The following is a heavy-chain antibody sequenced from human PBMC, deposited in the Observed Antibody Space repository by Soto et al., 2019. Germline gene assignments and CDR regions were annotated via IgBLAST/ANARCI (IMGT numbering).Heavy chain of an antibody. CDR3: ARGQEGVVATH. CDR2: IKDGGYT. CDR1: GGSLSGYY. J-gene: IGHJ4*02. Sequence: QVQLQQWGAGLLKPSETLSLNCAVNGGSLSGYYWSWIRQPPGKGLEWIGEIKDGGYTNYSPSLKTRATISSDTSNNPFSLRLYSVTAADTGVYYCARGQEGVVATHWDQGALVTVSS. D-gene: IGHD5-12*01. V-gene: IGHV4-34*01.